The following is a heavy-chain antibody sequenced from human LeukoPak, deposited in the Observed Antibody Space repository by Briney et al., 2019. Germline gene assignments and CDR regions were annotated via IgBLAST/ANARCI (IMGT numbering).Heavy chain of an antibody. CDR1: GFTFSSYG. Sequence: GGSLRLSCAASGFTFSSYGMHWVRQAPGKGLEWVTDIWYDGSNKYYADSVKGRFTISRDNSKNTLYLQMNSLRAEDTAVYYCARVARRWRLGWGAFDIWGQGTMVTVSS. V-gene: IGHV3-33*08. D-gene: IGHD2-21*02. J-gene: IGHJ3*02. CDR3: ARVARRWRLGWGAFDI. CDR2: IWYDGSNK.